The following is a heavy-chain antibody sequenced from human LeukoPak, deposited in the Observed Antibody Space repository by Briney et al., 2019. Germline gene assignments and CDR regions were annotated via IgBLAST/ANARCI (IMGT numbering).Heavy chain of an antibody. Sequence: PGGSLRLSCAASRFTSSSYAMHWVRPAPGKGLGWVAVISYDGSNKFYADSVKGRFTISRDNSKNTLYLQMNSLRAEDTAVYYCARGGGYSSSWYHRNSQTFYFDYWGQGTLVTVSS. V-gene: IGHV3-30-3*01. CDR3: ARGGGYSSSWYHRNSQTFYFDY. CDR1: RFTSSSYA. CDR2: ISYDGSNK. J-gene: IGHJ4*02. D-gene: IGHD6-13*01.